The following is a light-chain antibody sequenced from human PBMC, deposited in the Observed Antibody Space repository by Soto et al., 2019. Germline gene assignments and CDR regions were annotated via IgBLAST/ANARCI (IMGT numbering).Light chain of an antibody. J-gene: IGLJ1*01. CDR3: SSYTSSSTYV. V-gene: IGLV2-18*02. Sequence: QSALTQPPSVSGSPVQSVTISCTGTGSDIVTFNRVSWYQQPPGTAPKLLIYDVNNRPSGVPDRFSGSKSGNTASLTISGLQAEDEADYYCSSYTSSSTYVFGTGTKLTVL. CDR1: GSDIVTFNR. CDR2: DVN.